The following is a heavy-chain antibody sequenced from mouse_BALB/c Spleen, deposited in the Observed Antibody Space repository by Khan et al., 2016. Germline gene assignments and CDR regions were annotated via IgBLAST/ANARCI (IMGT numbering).Heavy chain of an antibody. V-gene: IGHV3-2*02. Sequence: EVELVESGPGLVKPSQSLSLTCTVTGYSITSDYAWNWIRQFPGNKLEWMGYISYSGSTSYNPSLKSRISITRDTSKNQFFLQLNSVTTEDTATYYCARSRWLLFDYWGQGTTLTVSS. CDR3: ARSRWLLFDY. J-gene: IGHJ2*01. D-gene: IGHD2-3*01. CDR1: GYSITSDYA. CDR2: ISYSGST.